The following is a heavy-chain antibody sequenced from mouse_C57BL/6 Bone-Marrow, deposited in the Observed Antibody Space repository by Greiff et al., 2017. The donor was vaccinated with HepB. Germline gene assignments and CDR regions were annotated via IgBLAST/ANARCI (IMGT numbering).Heavy chain of an antibody. CDR3: ARDKRSQLDY. J-gene: IGHJ2*01. V-gene: IGHV5-4*01. CDR1: GFTFSSYA. Sequence: EVKLQESGGGLVKPGGSLKLSCAASGFTFSSYAMSWVRQTPEKRLEWVATISDGGSYTYYPDNVKGRITISRDKAKNNLYLQMSHLKSEDTAMYYCARDKRSQLDYWGQGTTLTVSS. CDR2: ISDGGSYT.